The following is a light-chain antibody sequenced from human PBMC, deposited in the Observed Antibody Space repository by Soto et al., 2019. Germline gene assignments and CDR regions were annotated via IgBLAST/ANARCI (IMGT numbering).Light chain of an antibody. CDR3: QQRSNWPIT. CDR2: DAS. Sequence: EIVMTPSPATLSVSPVERFTLSCRASQSVSSSVAWYQHKPGQAPRLLIYDASNRATGIPARFSGSGSGTDFTLTISSLEPEDFAVYYCQQRSNWPITFGQGTRLEIK. V-gene: IGKV3-11*01. J-gene: IGKJ5*01. CDR1: QSVSSS.